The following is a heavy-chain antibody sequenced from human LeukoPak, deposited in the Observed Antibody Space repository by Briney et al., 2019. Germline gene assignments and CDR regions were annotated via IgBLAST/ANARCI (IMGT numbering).Heavy chain of an antibody. J-gene: IGHJ4*02. CDR3: ARDRGNGIDY. CDR2: IYYSGST. V-gene: IGHV4-30-4*07. D-gene: IGHD4-23*01. CDR1: GGSISSGGYS. Sequence: SETLSLTCAVSGGSISSGGYSWSWIRQPPGKGLEWIGYIYYSGSTYYNPSLKSRVTISVDTSKNQFSLKLSSVTAADTAVYYCARDRGNGIDYWGQGTLVTVSS.